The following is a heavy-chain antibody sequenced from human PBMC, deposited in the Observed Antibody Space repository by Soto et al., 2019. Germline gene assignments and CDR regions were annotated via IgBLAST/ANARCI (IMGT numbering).Heavy chain of an antibody. CDR2: VTPYKADT. CDR3: ATDGPSNSGNLYAFDI. CDR1: GYTLTNYG. J-gene: IGHJ3*02. Sequence: ASVKVSCKASGYTLTNYGVTWVRQAPGQGLEWLGRVTPYKADTNSAQNLQGRVTMATDTSTNTAYLELRSLRSDDTAVYFCATDGPSNSGNLYAFDIWGQGTMVTVS. D-gene: IGHD5-12*01. V-gene: IGHV1-18*04.